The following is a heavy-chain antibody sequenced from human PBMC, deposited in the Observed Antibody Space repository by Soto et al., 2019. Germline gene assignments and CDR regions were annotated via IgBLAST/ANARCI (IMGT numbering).Heavy chain of an antibody. CDR1: GFTFSSYT. J-gene: IGHJ6*02. CDR3: AREVNWGSYYYYGMDV. D-gene: IGHD7-27*01. Sequence: GGSLRLFCAASGFTFSSYTMHWVRQAPGKGLEWVTIISYDGTNKYYADSVKGRFTISRDTSKNTLYLQMNSLSAEDTAVYYCAREVNWGSYYYYGMDVWGQGTTVTVSS. CDR2: ISYDGTNK. V-gene: IGHV3-30-3*01.